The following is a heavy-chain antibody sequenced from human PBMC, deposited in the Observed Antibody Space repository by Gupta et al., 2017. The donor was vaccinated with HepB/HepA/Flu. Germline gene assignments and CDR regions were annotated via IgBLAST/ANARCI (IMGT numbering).Heavy chain of an antibody. CDR2: IRGSGSIT. J-gene: IGHJ4*02. CDR1: GFSFSTYV. V-gene: IGHV3-23*01. CDR3: AKNVQRTVGTTHVDY. Sequence: EVQLLESGGGLVQPGGSLRLSCPASGFSFSTYVMSWVRQDPGKGLEWGSGIRGSGSITYYAESVKGRFTISRDNSKDTLYLQMNSLRADDTAIYYCAKNVQRTVGTTHVDYWGQGTLVTVSS. D-gene: IGHD1-26*01.